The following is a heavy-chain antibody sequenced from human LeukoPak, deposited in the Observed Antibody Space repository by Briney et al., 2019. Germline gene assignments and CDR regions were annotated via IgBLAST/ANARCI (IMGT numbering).Heavy chain of an antibody. CDR1: GGTFTSYA. CDR2: IIPIFGTA. V-gene: IGHV1-69*01. J-gene: IGHJ4*02. D-gene: IGHD2-8*01. Sequence: SSVKVSCGASGGTFTSYAISWVRQAPGQGLEWMGGIIPIFGTANYAQKFQGRVTITADESTSTAYMELSRLRSEDTAVYYCATERIVLMVYAIINYFDYWGQGTLVTVSS. CDR3: ATERIVLMVYAIINYFDY.